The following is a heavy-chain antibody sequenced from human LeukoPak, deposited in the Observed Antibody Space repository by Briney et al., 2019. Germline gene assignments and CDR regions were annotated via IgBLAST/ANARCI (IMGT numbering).Heavy chain of an antibody. Sequence: PSETLSLTCAVYGGSFSGYYWSWIRQPAGKGLEWIGRIYTSGSTNYNPSLKSRVTISVDTSKNQFSLKLSSVTAVDTAVYYCTKASAARCIGVFCYPFDHWGQGTLVTVSS. CDR1: GGSFSGYY. CDR3: TKASAARCIGVFCYPFDH. V-gene: IGHV4-59*10. D-gene: IGHD2-15*01. J-gene: IGHJ4*02. CDR2: IYTSGST.